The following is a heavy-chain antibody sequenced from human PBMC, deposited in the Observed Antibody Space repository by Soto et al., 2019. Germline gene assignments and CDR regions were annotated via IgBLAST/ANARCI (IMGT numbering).Heavy chain of an antibody. CDR3: ARRNNRITMIVGGPLWFDP. CDR2: INHSGST. D-gene: IGHD3-22*01. CDR1: GGSFSGYY. V-gene: IGHV4-34*01. Sequence: VQLQQWGAGLLKPSETLSLTCAVYGGSFSGYYWSWIRQPPGKGLEWIGEINHSGSTNYNPSLKSRVTISVDTSKNQFSLKLSSVTAADTAVYYCARRNNRITMIVGGPLWFDPWGQGTLVTVSS. J-gene: IGHJ5*02.